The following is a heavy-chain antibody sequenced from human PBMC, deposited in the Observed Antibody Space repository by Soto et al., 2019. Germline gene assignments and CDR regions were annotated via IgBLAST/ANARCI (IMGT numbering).Heavy chain of an antibody. Sequence: SVKVSCKASGFTFTSSAVQWVRQARGQRLEWIGWIVVGSGNTNCAQKFQERVTITRDMSTSKAYMELSSLRSEDTAVYYCAADPYSSSWTPDFDYWGQGTLVTVSS. CDR1: GFTFTSSA. CDR2: IVVGSGNT. D-gene: IGHD6-13*01. V-gene: IGHV1-58*01. J-gene: IGHJ4*02. CDR3: AADPYSSSWTPDFDY.